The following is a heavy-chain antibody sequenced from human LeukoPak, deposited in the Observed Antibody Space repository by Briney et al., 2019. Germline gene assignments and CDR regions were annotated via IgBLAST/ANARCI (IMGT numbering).Heavy chain of an antibody. J-gene: IGHJ5*02. D-gene: IGHD3-10*01. V-gene: IGHV4-4*02. CDR3: ARGPRGSGSYYRGWFDP. CDR1: GGSISSSNW. Sequence: PSGTLSLTCAVSGGSISSSNWWSWVRQPPGKGLEWIGYIYYSGSTYYNPSLKSRVTISVDTSKNQFSLKLSSVTAADTAVYYCARGPRGSGSYYRGWFDPWGQGTLVTVSS. CDR2: IYYSGST.